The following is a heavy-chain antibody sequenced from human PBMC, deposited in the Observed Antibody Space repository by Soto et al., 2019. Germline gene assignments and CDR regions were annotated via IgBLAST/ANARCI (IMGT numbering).Heavy chain of an antibody. CDR2: IIPIFGTA. J-gene: IGHJ6*02. Sequence: SVKVSCKASGGTFSSYAISWVRQAPGQGLEWMGGIIPIFGTANYAQKFQGRVTITADESTSTAYMELSSLRSEDTAVYYCARDQSATWNYFHYYYGMDVWGQGTTVTVSS. D-gene: IGHD1-7*01. CDR1: GGTFSSYA. V-gene: IGHV1-69*13. CDR3: ARDQSATWNYFHYYYGMDV.